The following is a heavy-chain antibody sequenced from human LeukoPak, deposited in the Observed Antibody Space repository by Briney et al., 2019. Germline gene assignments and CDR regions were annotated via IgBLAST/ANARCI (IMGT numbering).Heavy chain of an antibody. CDR2: INPSGGST. D-gene: IGHD1-26*01. J-gene: IGHJ6*02. Sequence: ASVKVSCKASAYTFTNYYIHWVRQAPGQGLEWMGIINPSGGSTSFAQKFQGRVTMTRDTSTSAVYMELSSLGSEDTAVYFCARDGGATTGTPYYYGLDVWGQGTTVTVSS. CDR1: AYTFTNYY. CDR3: ARDGGATTGTPYYYGLDV. V-gene: IGHV1-46*01.